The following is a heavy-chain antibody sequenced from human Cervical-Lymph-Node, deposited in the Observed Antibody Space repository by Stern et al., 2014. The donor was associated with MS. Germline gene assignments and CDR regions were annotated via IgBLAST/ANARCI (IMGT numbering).Heavy chain of an antibody. D-gene: IGHD1-26*01. J-gene: IGHJ3*02. CDR1: GYSFSGIS. V-gene: IGHV1-24*01. CDR2: IDTENDET. Sequence: QVQLVESGAEVKKPGVSVKVSCKVSGYSFSGISMHWVRQAPGKGLEWMGGIDTENDETVYAQNIQGRLTMTEDPSTDTACMELSSLRSEDTAVYYCAGGGGAIDIWGQGTPVIVSS. CDR3: AGGGGAIDI.